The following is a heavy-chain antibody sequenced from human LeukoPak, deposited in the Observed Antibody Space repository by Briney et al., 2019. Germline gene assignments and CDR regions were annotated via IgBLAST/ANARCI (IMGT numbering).Heavy chain of an antibody. J-gene: IGHJ4*02. CDR1: GFTFSSYW. CDR3: AKEEIYYGSGSSPLDY. D-gene: IGHD3-10*01. CDR2: IKQDGSEK. V-gene: IGHV3-7*04. Sequence: PGGSLRLSCAASGFTFSSYWMSWVRQAPGKGLEWVANIKQDGSEKYYVDSVKGRFTISRDNAKNSLYLQMNSLRAEDTAVYYCAKEEIYYGSGSSPLDYWAREPWSPSPQ.